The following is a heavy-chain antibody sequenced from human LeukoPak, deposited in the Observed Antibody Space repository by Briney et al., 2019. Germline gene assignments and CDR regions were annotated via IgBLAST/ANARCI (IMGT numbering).Heavy chain of an antibody. CDR3: ASSEYSFAY. V-gene: IGHV3-74*01. CDR1: GFTFCRYW. J-gene: IGHJ4*02. D-gene: IGHD3-10*01. CDR2: INSDGRRT. Sequence: PGGSLRLSCVASGFTFCRYWMHWVRQAPGEGRVWGSRINSDGRRTIYADSVKGRLTISRDNAKNTLYLQMNSLRANDTAVYYCASSEYSFAYWGQGTLVTVSS.